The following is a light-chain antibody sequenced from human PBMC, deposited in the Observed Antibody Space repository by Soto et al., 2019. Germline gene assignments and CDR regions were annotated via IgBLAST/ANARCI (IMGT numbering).Light chain of an antibody. CDR2: GAS. V-gene: IGKV1-5*01. J-gene: IGKJ1*01. Sequence: PPTLSASVGDRVTITCRPSQSIRHYLAWYQQMPGKAPKLLIYGASTLQSGVPSRFSGSGSGTEFTLTISSLQPDDFGTYFCQHHNSYSQTFGQGTKVDIK. CDR3: QHHNSYSQT. CDR1: QSIRHY.